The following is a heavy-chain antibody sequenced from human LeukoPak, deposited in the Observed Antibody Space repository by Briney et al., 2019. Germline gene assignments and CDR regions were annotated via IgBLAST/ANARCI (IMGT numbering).Heavy chain of an antibody. D-gene: IGHD6-13*01. CDR3: ARSKQQLAYYYGMDV. CDR1: GGSISSYY. J-gene: IGHJ6*02. V-gene: IGHV4-59*08. CDR2: IYYSGST. Sequence: PSETLSLTCTVSGGSISSYYWSWIRQPPGKGLEWIGYIYYSGSTNYNPSLKSRVTISVDTSKNQFSLKLSSVTAADTAVYYCARSKQQLAYYYGMDVWGQGTTVTVSS.